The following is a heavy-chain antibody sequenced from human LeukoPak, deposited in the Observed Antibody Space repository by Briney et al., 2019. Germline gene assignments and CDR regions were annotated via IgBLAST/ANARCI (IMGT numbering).Heavy chain of an antibody. CDR2: IYTSGST. CDR3: AREKYYYDSSGYYPPLYYFDY. D-gene: IGHD3-22*01. J-gene: IGHJ4*02. Sequence: SQTLSLTCTVSGGSISSGSYYWSWIRQPAGKGLEWIGRIYTSGSTNYNPSLKSRVTISVDTSKNQVSLKLSSVTAADTAVYYCAREKYYYDSSGYYPPLYYFDYWGQGTLVTVSS. V-gene: IGHV4-61*02. CDR1: GGSISSGSYY.